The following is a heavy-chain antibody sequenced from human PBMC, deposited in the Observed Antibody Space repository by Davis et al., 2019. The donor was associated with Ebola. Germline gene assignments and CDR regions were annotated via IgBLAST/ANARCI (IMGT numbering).Heavy chain of an antibody. CDR3: ARDRPLDFFFGDYYGMDV. CDR1: GFPFSDHC. Sequence: GESLKISCAASGFPFSDHCMSWIRQAPGKGLEYISYISNTAHIIYYADSAKGRFTISRDNAKNSLYLQMNSLRAEDTAVYYCARDRPLDFFFGDYYGMDVWGQGTTVTVSS. J-gene: IGHJ6*02. V-gene: IGHV3-11*04. D-gene: IGHD3-16*01. CDR2: ISNTAHII.